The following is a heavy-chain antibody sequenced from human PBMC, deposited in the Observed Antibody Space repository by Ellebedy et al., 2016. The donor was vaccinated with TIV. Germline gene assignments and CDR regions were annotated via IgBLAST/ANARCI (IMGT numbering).Heavy chain of an antibody. CDR1: GFSFTGYY. CDR2: TTTNSGST. Sequence: AASVKVSCKASGFSFTGYYINWVRQATGQGLEWLGWTTTNSGSTKYAKKFQDWVTRTRETSISTAYMELTRLRSDDTAVYYGARTTGNRGNFDIWGQGTMVAVSS. CDR3: ARTTGNRGNFDI. V-gene: IGHV1-2*04. D-gene: IGHD1-1*01. J-gene: IGHJ3*02.